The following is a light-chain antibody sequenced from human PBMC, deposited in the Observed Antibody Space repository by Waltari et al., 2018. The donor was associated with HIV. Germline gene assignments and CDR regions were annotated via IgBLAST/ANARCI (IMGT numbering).Light chain of an antibody. J-gene: IGKJ1*01. CDR3: LQHDNFPRT. CDR1: HDIDDY. CDR2: EAP. Sequence: ETTLTQSPAFMSATPKDKVNISCTASHDIDDYMNWYQQKPGEATIFIIQEAPTLVPGIPHRFSGRGYGTDFTLTINNIESVYAADYFCLQHDNFPRTFGQGTKVEIK. V-gene: IGKV5-2*01.